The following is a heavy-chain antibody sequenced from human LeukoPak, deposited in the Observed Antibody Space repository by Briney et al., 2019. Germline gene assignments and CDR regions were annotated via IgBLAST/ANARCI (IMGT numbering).Heavy chain of an antibody. Sequence: AGSLRLSCAASGFTFSSYAMSWVRQAPGKGLEWVSAISGSGGSTYYADSVKGRFTISRDNSKNTLYLQMNSLRAEDTAVYYCAKPKYYYGSGNAIYPAYFDYWGQGTLVTVSS. J-gene: IGHJ4*02. CDR3: AKPKYYYGSGNAIYPAYFDY. D-gene: IGHD3-10*01. V-gene: IGHV3-23*01. CDR1: GFTFSSYA. CDR2: ISGSGGST.